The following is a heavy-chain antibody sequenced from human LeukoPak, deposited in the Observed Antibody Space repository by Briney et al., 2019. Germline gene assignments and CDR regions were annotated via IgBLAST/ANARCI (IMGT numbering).Heavy chain of an antibody. CDR3: AREGVSNWDRPFDY. CDR2: MYYSGST. CDR1: GGSISGFY. V-gene: IGHV4-59*01. Sequence: SETPSLTCTVSGGSISGFYWSWIRQPPGKGLEWIGYMYYSGSTNYNPSLKSRATISVDTSKNQFSLKLSSVTAADTAVYYCAREGVSNWDRPFDYWGQGTLVTVSS. D-gene: IGHD6-13*01. J-gene: IGHJ4*02.